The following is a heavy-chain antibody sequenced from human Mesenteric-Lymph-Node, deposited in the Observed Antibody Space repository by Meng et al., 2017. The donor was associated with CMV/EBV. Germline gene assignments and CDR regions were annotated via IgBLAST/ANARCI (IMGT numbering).Heavy chain of an antibody. CDR3: ARGSSYDILTGYFDY. Sequence: QVQFNQWGAGLLKPSGTLSVTCAVYGGSLSGYYWNWIRQSPEKGLEWIGEINHSGSTTYNPSFTSRIIISVDTSTNQISLNMSSVTAADTAVYYCARGSSYDILTGYFDYWGQGALVTVSS. CDR2: INHSGST. CDR1: GGSLSGYY. J-gene: IGHJ4*02. V-gene: IGHV4-34*01. D-gene: IGHD3-9*01.